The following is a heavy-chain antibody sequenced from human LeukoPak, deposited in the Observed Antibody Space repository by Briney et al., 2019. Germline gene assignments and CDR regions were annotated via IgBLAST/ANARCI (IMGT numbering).Heavy chain of an antibody. Sequence: PSETLSLTCAVSGYSISSGYYWGWIRQPPGKGLEWIGSIYHSGSTYYNPSLKSRVTISVDTSKNQFSLKLSSVTAADTAVYYCARDRVVRGVIPNNWFDPWGQGTLVTVSS. V-gene: IGHV4-38-2*02. D-gene: IGHD3-10*01. CDR1: GYSISSGYY. CDR3: ARDRVVRGVIPNNWFDP. CDR2: IYHSGST. J-gene: IGHJ5*02.